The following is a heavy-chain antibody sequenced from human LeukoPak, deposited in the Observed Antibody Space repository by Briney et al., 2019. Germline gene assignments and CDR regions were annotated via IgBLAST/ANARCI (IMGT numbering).Heavy chain of an antibody. CDR1: GFTFSSYS. Sequence: GGSLRLSCAASGFTFSSYSMNWVRQAPGKGLEWVSSISSSSSYIYYADSVKGRFTISRDNAKNSLYLQMNSLRAEDTAVYYCARDVYYDILTGSVGMDVWGKGTTVTVPS. V-gene: IGHV3-21*01. CDR3: ARDVYYDILTGSVGMDV. CDR2: ISSSSSYI. D-gene: IGHD3-9*01. J-gene: IGHJ6*04.